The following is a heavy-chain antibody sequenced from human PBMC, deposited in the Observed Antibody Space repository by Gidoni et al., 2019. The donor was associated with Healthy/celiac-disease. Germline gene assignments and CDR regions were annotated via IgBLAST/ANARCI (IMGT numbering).Heavy chain of an antibody. CDR1: GFTFSSYS. CDR3: ARGITTMVRGNWFDP. V-gene: IGHV3-48*01. Sequence: EVQLVESGGGLVQPGGSLRLSCAASGFTFSSYSMNWVRQAPGKGLEWVSYISSSSSTIYYADSVKGRFTISRDNAKNSLYLQMNSLRAEDTAVYYCARGITTMVRGNWFDPWGQGTLVTVSS. J-gene: IGHJ5*02. D-gene: IGHD3-10*01. CDR2: ISSSSSTI.